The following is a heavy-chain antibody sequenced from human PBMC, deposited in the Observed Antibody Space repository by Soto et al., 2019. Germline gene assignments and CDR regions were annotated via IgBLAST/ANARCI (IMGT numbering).Heavy chain of an antibody. CDR1: GFTFSSYA. Sequence: GGSLRLSCAASGFTFSSYAMHWVRQAPGKGLEWVAVISYDGSNKYYADSVKGRFTISRDNSKNTLYLQMNSLRAEDTAVYFCARGKKAVMPVDNRAFDIWGRGTMVTVSS. CDR3: ARGKKAVMPVDNRAFDI. J-gene: IGHJ3*02. V-gene: IGHV3-30-3*01. D-gene: IGHD2-21*01. CDR2: ISYDGSNK.